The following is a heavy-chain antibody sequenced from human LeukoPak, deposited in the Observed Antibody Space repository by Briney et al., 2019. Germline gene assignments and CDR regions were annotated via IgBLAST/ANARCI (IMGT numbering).Heavy chain of an antibody. V-gene: IGHV1-46*01. CDR2: INPSGGST. J-gene: IGHJ4*02. CDR3: ARDFSYYYDSSGQLY. CDR1: GYTFTSYY. Sequence: VASVKVSCKASGYTFTSYYMHWVRQAPGQGLEWMGTINPSGGSTSYAQKFQGRVTMTRDTSTSTVYMELSSLRSEDTAVYYCARDFSYYYDSSGQLYWGQGTLVTVSS. D-gene: IGHD3-22*01.